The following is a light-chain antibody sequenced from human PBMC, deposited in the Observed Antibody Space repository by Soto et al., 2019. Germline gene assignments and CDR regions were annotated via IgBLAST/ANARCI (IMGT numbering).Light chain of an antibody. Sequence: EIVLTQSPGTLSLSPGERATLSCRASQSVSSLYLAWYQQKPGQAPRLLLYDASRRATGIPDRFSGSGSGTDFTLTISGLEPEDFAVYYCEQHGNSPRTFGQGTKVEIK. CDR1: QSVSSLY. CDR3: EQHGNSPRT. V-gene: IGKV3-20*01. CDR2: DAS. J-gene: IGKJ1*01.